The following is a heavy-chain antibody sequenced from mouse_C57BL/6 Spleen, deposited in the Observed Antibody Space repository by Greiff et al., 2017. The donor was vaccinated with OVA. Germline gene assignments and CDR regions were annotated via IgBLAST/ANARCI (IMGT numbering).Heavy chain of an antibody. CDR3: ARTVGRGYFDY. J-gene: IGHJ2*01. CDR1: GFSLTSYG. CDR2: IWSGGST. Sequence: VQLQQSGPGLVQPSQSLYITCTVSGFSLTSYGVHWVRQSPGKGLEWLGVIWSGGSTDYNAAFISRLSISKDNSKSQVFFKMNSLQADDTAIYYCARTVGRGYFDYWGQGTTLTVSS. V-gene: IGHV2-2*01. D-gene: IGHD4-1*01.